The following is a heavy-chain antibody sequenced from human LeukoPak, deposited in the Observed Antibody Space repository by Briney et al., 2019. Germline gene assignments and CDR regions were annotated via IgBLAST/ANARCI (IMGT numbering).Heavy chain of an antibody. CDR3: ARGVTVAAGVFDY. Sequence: SETLSLTCTVSGGSITSYYWSWIRQPPGKGLEWIGYIHYSGSTNYNPSLKSRVTISKDTSMNQFSLKLTSVTAADTAVYYCARGVTVAAGVFDYWGRGTLVTVSS. D-gene: IGHD6-19*01. CDR1: GGSITSYY. CDR2: IHYSGST. V-gene: IGHV4-59*01. J-gene: IGHJ4*02.